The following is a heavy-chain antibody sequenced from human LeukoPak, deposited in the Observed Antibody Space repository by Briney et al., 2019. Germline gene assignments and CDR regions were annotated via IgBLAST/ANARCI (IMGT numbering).Heavy chain of an antibody. D-gene: IGHD6-19*01. CDR1: GFTFSSYE. CDR3: ARGGPSRAVAA. CDR2: ISSSGSSI. V-gene: IGHV3-48*03. J-gene: IGHJ5*02. Sequence: GGSLRLSCAASGFTFSSYEMNWVRRTPGKGLEWVSHISSSGSSIYYADSVKGRFTISRDNAKNSLYLQMNSLRAEDTAVYYCARGGPSRAVAACGQGTLVTVSS.